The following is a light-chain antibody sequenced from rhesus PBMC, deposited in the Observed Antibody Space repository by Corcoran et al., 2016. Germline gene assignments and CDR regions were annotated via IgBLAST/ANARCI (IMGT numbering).Light chain of an antibody. CDR3: QQYSSSPYS. CDR2: KAS. J-gene: IGKJ2*01. Sequence: DIQMTQSPSSLSASVGVTVTITCRASQSISSWLAWYQQKPGKAPKILIYKASSLQRGVPSRFSGSGSGTDFPLTISSRQSEDFAPYYCQQYSSSPYSFGQGTKVEIK. CDR1: QSISSW. V-gene: IGKV1-22*01.